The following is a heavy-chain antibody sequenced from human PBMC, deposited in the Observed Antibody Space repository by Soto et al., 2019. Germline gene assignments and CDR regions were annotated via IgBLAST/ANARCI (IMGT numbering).Heavy chain of an antibody. Sequence: PSETLSLTCAVYGGSFSGYYWSWIRQPPGKGLEWIGEINHSGSTNYNPSLKSRVTISVDTSKNQFSLKLSSVTAADTAVYYCARGPKEIYGSGSYYNDYWGQGTLVTVS. CDR1: GGSFSGYY. V-gene: IGHV4-34*01. J-gene: IGHJ4*02. CDR3: ARGPKEIYGSGSYYNDY. CDR2: INHSGST. D-gene: IGHD3-10*01.